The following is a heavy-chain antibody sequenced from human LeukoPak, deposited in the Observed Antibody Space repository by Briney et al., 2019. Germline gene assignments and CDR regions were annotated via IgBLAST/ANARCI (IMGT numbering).Heavy chain of an antibody. CDR3: ARGPYYYDSSGYYSY. Sequence: ASVKVSCKASGYTFTSYGISWVRQAPGQGLEWMGWISAYNGNTNYAQKLQGRVTMTTDTSTSTAYMELRSLRSDDTAVYYCARGPYYYDSSGYYSYWGQGTLATVSS. J-gene: IGHJ4*02. CDR1: GYTFTSYG. CDR2: ISAYNGNT. V-gene: IGHV1-18*01. D-gene: IGHD3-22*01.